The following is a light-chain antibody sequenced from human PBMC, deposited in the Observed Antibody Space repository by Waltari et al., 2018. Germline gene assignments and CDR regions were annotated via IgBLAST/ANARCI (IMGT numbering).Light chain of an antibody. CDR3: TSYAGSHNWV. CDR2: EVN. Sequence: QSALTQPPSASGSPGQSVTISCTGTSSDVGGYNYVSWYQHHPGKAPKLMISEVNKRPSGVPDRFSGSKSGNTASLTVSGLQADDEADCYCTSYAGSHNWVFGGGTKLTVL. CDR1: SSDVGGYNY. V-gene: IGLV2-8*01. J-gene: IGLJ2*01.